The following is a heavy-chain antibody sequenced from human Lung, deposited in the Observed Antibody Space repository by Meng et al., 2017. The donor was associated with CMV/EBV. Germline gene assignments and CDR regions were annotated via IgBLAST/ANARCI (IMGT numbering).Heavy chain of an antibody. D-gene: IGHD6-13*01. CDR2: ITGSGGST. Sequence: GGSXRLXCPAPEFTFRSYAMSWVRQAPGRGLAWVSAITGSGGSTYYADSVKGRFTVSRDNSKNTLYLQMNSLRAEDTAVYYCAKAFSASWYREYYDYWGQRTLVTVSS. CDR3: AKAFSASWYREYYDY. J-gene: IGHJ4*02. V-gene: IGHV3-23*01. CDR1: EFTFRSYA.